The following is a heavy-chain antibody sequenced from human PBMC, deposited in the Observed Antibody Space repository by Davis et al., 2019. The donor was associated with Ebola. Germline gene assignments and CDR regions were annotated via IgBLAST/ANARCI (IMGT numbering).Heavy chain of an antibody. V-gene: IGHV4-59*08. Sequence: PSETLSLTCTVSGGSISSYYWSWIRQPPGKGLEWIGYIYYSGSTNYNPSLKSRVTISVDTSKNQFSLKLSSVTAADTAVYYCARRGFSSPYYWGQGTLVTVSS. J-gene: IGHJ4*02. D-gene: IGHD6-13*01. CDR3: ARRGFSSPYY. CDR2: IYYSGST. CDR1: GGSISSYY.